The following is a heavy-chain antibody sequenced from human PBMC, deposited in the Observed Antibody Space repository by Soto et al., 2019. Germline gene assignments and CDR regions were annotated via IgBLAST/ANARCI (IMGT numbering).Heavy chain of an antibody. V-gene: IGHV1-18*01. CDR2: IIAYNGNT. CDR3: ARSGGYDAKY. D-gene: IGHD5-12*01. Sequence: QVQRVQSGAEVKKPVASVKVSCKASGYTFNSYGISWVRQAPGQGLEWMGWIIAYNGNTNYAQKHQGRVTMTTVTSTSTAYMELRSLRFDDTAVYYCARSGGYDAKYWAHGTMVTVYS. J-gene: IGHJ4*01. CDR1: GYTFNSYG.